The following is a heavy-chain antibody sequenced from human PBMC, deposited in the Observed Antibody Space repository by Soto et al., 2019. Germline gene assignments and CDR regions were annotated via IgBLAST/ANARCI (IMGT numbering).Heavy chain of an antibody. D-gene: IGHD6-6*01. V-gene: IGHV4-59*01. Sequence: SETLSLTCTVSGGSISSYYWSWIRQPPGKGLEWIGYIYYSGSTNYNPSLKSRVTISVDTSKNQFSLKLSSVTAADTAVYYCARRIAARPLYYYYYMDVGGKGTTVTVPS. CDR2: IYYSGST. J-gene: IGHJ6*03. CDR1: GGSISSYY. CDR3: ARRIAARPLYYYYYMDV.